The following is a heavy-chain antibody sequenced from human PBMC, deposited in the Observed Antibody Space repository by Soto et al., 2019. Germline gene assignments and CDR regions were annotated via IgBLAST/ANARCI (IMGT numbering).Heavy chain of an antibody. CDR3: ARGMDIVIRGGSNGMDV. J-gene: IGHJ6*02. CDR2: IYSGGRA. V-gene: IGHV3-53*01. CDR1: GFTVSSNY. D-gene: IGHD5-12*01. Sequence: EVQLVESGGGLIRPGGSLRLSCAASGFTVSSNYMNWVRQAPGRGLEWVSIIYSGGRAYYADSVKGRFTISRDNSKITVYLQMNRLRAEDTAVYYCARGMDIVIRGGSNGMDVWGQGTTVTVSS.